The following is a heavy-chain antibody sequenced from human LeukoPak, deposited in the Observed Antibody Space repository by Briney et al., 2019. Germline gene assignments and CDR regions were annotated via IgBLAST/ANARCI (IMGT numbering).Heavy chain of an antibody. J-gene: IGHJ1*01. CDR3: ASRGFDWIQGTEYFQH. D-gene: IGHD3-9*01. Sequence: GASVKVSCKASGYTSTGYYFHWVRQAPGQGLEWMGWINPNSGGSNYAQKFRGRVTMTRDTSISTAYMELSRLRSDDTAVYYCASRGFDWIQGTEYFQHWGQGTLVTVSS. CDR2: INPNSGGS. V-gene: IGHV1-2*02. CDR1: GYTSTGYY.